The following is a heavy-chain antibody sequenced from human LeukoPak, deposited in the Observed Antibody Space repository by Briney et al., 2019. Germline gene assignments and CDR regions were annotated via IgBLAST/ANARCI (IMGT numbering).Heavy chain of an antibody. CDR2: ISGSGSGT. D-gene: IGHD1-14*01. CDR1: GFNFSSYA. Sequence: GGSLRLSCAASGFNFSSYAMSWVRQAPGKGLEWFSGISGSGSGTYYADSVKGRFTISRDNSRTMVYLQMDRLRAEDTAIYYCAKDRTWEPAPSHFNYWAQGTLVTVSA. V-gene: IGHV3-23*01. CDR3: AKDRTWEPAPSHFNY. J-gene: IGHJ4*02.